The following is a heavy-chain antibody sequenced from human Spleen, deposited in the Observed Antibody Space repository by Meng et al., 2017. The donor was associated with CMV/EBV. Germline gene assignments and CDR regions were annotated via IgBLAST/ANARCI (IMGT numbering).Heavy chain of an antibody. CDR2: IYYSGGT. D-gene: IGHD3-10*01. CDR1: SISSSSCY. Sequence: SISSSSCYWGWSRQPPGKGLEWIGSIYYSGGTSYNPSLKSRVTISVDTSKNQFSLKLSSVTAADTAVYYCARDGPPSAVRGVLNWFDPWGQGTLVTVSS. V-gene: IGHV4-39*07. CDR3: ARDGPPSAVRGVLNWFDP. J-gene: IGHJ5*02.